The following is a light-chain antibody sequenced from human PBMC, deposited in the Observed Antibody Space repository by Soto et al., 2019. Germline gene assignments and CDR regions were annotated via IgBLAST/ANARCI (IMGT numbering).Light chain of an antibody. CDR3: HTYNTYSLHT. CDR2: GAS. V-gene: IGKV1-5*01. J-gene: IGKJ2*01. CDR1: QSIINW. Sequence: DVQMTQSPSTLSASVGGRVTITCRASQSIINWLAWYQQKPGKAPKLLIYGASSLESGVPSRFSGSGSGTEFTLTITNLQPDDFATYYCHTYNTYSLHTFGQGTKVDIK.